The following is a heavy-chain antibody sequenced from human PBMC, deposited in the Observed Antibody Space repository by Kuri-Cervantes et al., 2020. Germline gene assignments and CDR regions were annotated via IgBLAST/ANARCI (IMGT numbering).Heavy chain of an antibody. CDR2: IYYSGST. V-gene: IGHV4-28*01. D-gene: IGHD3-22*01. J-gene: IGHJ1*01. Sequence: SETLSLTCAVSGYSISSSNWWGWIRQPPGKGLEWIGYIYYSGSTYYNPSLKSRVTMSVDTSKNRFSLKLSSVTAVDTAVYYCGNYYDSSGYYSGYFQHWGQGTLVTVSS. CDR1: GYSISSSNW. CDR3: GNYYDSSGYYSGYFQH.